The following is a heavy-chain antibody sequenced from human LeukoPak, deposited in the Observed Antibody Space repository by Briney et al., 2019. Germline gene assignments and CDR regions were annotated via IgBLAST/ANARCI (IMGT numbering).Heavy chain of an antibody. CDR2: ISGSGVTT. CDR3: SKWKAIVLVPEARSPIDY. J-gene: IGHJ4*02. D-gene: IGHD2-2*01. CDR1: GFTLNNYG. Sequence: PGGSLRLSCAASGFTLNNYGLSWVRQARGKGLEWVSAISGSGVTTYYADSVKGRFTISRDNSKNTLYLQMNSLRAEDTAVYYCSKWKAIVLVPEARSPIDYWGQGTLVTVSS. V-gene: IGHV3-23*01.